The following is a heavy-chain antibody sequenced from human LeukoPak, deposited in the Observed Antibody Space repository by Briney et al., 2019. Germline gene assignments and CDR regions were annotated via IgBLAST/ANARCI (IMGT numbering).Heavy chain of an antibody. J-gene: IGHJ4*02. Sequence: GGSLRLSCAASGFTFSDYYMSCIRQAPGKGLEWVSYISSSGSTIYYADSVKGRFTISRDNAKNSLYLQMNSLRAEDTAVYYCARDGRIVPYYFDYWGQGTLVTVSS. CDR1: GFTFSDYY. D-gene: IGHD1-26*01. V-gene: IGHV3-11*01. CDR2: ISSSGSTI. CDR3: ARDGRIVPYYFDY.